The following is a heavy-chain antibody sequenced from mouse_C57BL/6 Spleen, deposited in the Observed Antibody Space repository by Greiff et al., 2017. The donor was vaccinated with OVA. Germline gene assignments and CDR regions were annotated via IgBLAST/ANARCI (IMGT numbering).Heavy chain of an antibody. CDR3: ARRDGTPFAY. CDR2: ISGGGGNT. J-gene: IGHJ3*01. D-gene: IGHD4-1*01. Sequence: EVKLVESGGGLVKPGGSLKLSCAASGFTFSSYTMSWVRQTPEKRLEWVATISGGGGNTYYPDSVKGRFTISRDNAKNTLYLQMSSLRSEDTAVYYCARRDGTPFAYWGQGTLVTVSA. V-gene: IGHV5-9*04. CDR1: GFTFSSYT.